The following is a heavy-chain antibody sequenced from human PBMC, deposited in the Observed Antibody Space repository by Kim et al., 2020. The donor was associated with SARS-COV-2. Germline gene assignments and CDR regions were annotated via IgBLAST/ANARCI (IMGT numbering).Heavy chain of an antibody. V-gene: IGHV4-30-4*01. CDR2: IYYSGST. CDR3: ARDAIGRHYYYGMDV. J-gene: IGHJ6*02. CDR1: GGSISSGDYY. Sequence: SETLSLTCTVSGGSISSGDYYWSWIRQPPGKGLEWIGYIYYSGSTYYNPSLKSRVTISVDTSKNQFSLKLRSVTAADTAVYYCARDAIGRHYYYGMDVWGQGTTVTVSS.